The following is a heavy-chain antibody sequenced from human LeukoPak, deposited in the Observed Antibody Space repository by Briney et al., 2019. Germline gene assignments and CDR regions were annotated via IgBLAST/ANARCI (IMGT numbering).Heavy chain of an antibody. J-gene: IGHJ3*02. V-gene: IGHV4-39*07. D-gene: IGHD3-3*01. Sequence: SETQSLTCTVSGGSISTSSYYWGWIRQPPGKGLEWIGRIYTSGSTNYNPSLKSRVTMSVDTSKNQFSLKLSSVTAADTAVYYCARGGESYYDFWSGPPGAFDIWGQGTMVTVSS. CDR1: GGSISTSSYY. CDR2: IYTSGST. CDR3: ARGGESYYDFWSGPPGAFDI.